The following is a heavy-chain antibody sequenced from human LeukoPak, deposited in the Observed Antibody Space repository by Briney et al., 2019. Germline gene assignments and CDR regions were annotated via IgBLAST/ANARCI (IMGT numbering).Heavy chain of an antibody. V-gene: IGHV3-7*01. CDR2: IKQDGSEK. CDR3: AREGQSPGAFDI. D-gene: IGHD6-19*01. CDR1: GFTFSSYA. J-gene: IGHJ3*02. Sequence: GGSLRLSCAASGFTFSSYAMHWVRQAPGKGLEWVANIKQDGSEKYYVDSVKGRFTISRDNAKNSLYLQMNSLRAEDTAVYYCAREGQSPGAFDIWGQGTMVTVSS.